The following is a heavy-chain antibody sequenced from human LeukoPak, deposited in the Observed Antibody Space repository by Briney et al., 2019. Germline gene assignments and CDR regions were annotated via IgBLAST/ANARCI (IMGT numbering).Heavy chain of an antibody. D-gene: IGHD1-26*01. CDR1: GVTFENYA. V-gene: IGHV3-43*02. Sequence: GGSLRLSRAVSGVTFENYAIHWVRQAPGKGLDWVSLISGDGANTYYANSVKGRFTISRDNVRKSVYLQMNSLRTGDTALYYCAKEFYTTDAFDFWGQGTVVTISS. CDR3: AKEFYTTDAFDF. J-gene: IGHJ3*01. CDR2: ISGDGANT.